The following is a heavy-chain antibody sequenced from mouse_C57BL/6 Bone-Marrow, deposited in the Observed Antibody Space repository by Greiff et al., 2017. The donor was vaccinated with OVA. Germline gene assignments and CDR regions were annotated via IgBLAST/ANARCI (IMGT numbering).Heavy chain of an antibody. CDR2: SRNKANDYTT. CDR3: ARDNWDWYFDV. Sequence: EVQVVESGGGLVQSGRSLRLSCATSGFTFSAFYMEWVRQAPGQGLEWIAASRNKANDYTTEYSASVKGRFIVSRDTSQSILYLQMNALRAEDTAIYYCARDNWDWYFDVWGTGTTVTVSS. V-gene: IGHV7-1*01. CDR1: GFTFSAFY. D-gene: IGHD4-1*01. J-gene: IGHJ1*03.